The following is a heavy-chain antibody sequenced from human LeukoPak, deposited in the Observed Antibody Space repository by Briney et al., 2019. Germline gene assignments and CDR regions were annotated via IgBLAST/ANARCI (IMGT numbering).Heavy chain of an antibody. CDR3: ARYASRWYWFDH. CDR2: INPSGSST. Sequence: GASVKVSYMDSLYTFTSYYILWVGQAPGHGLGWMGIINPSGSSTSYAQKFQGRVTMTTDTSTSTVYMELSSLRSEDTAVYYCARYASRWYWFDHWGQGTLVTVSS. D-gene: IGHD6-13*01. V-gene: IGHV1-46*03. CDR1: LYTFTSYY. J-gene: IGHJ5*02.